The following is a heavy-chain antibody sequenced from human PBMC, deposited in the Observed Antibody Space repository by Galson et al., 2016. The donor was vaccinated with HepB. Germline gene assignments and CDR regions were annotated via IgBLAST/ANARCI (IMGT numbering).Heavy chain of an antibody. CDR3: ASGQTYDFWSASSGGY. V-gene: IGHV3-53*01. CDR1: GLTVSSNY. Sequence: SLRLSCAVSGLTVSSNYMSWVRQAPGKGLEWVSAIYIGGITYYADSVKGRFTISRDNSKSTLYLQMNSLRAEDTAVYYCASGQTYDFWSASSGGYWGQGTLVIVSS. J-gene: IGHJ4*02. D-gene: IGHD3-3*01. CDR2: IYIGGIT.